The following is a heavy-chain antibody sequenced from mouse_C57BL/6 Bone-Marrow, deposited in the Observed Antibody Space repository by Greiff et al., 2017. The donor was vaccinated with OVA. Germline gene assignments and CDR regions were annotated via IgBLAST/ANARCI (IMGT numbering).Heavy chain of an antibody. Sequence: VKLMESGAELVKPGASVKLSCKASGYTFTEYTIHWVKQRSGQGLEWIGWFYPGSGSIKYNEKFKDKATLTADKSSSTVYMELSRLTYEDSAVYFCARHEGYYYGSRPAWFAYWGQGTLVTVSA. CDR2: FYPGSGSI. D-gene: IGHD1-1*01. V-gene: IGHV1-62-2*01. CDR3: ARHEGYYYGSRPAWFAY. CDR1: GYTFTEYT. J-gene: IGHJ3*01.